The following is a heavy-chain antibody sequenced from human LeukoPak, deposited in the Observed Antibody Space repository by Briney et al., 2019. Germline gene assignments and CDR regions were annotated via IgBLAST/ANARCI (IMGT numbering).Heavy chain of an antibody. V-gene: IGHV3-21*01. CDR3: ARAVGYSGYDPRISIGY. CDR1: GFTFGSYS. D-gene: IGHD5-12*01. Sequence: PGGSLRLSCAASGFTFGSYSMNWVRQAPGKGLEWVSSISSSSSYIYYADSVKGRFTISRDNAKNSLYLQMNSLRAEDTAVYYCARAVGYSGYDPRISIGYWGQGTLVTVSS. J-gene: IGHJ4*02. CDR2: ISSSSSYI.